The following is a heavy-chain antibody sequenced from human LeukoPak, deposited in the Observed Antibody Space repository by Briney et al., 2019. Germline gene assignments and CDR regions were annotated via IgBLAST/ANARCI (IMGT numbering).Heavy chain of an antibody. J-gene: IGHJ4*02. V-gene: IGHV1-69*05. D-gene: IGHD2-8*01. Sequence: ASVKVSCKASGGTFSSYAISWVRQAPGQGLEWMGGIIPIFGTANYAQKFQGRVTITTDESTSTAYMELSSLRSEDPAVYYCARSNGGYYFDYWGQGTLVTVSS. CDR1: GGTFSSYA. CDR3: ARSNGGYYFDY. CDR2: IIPIFGTA.